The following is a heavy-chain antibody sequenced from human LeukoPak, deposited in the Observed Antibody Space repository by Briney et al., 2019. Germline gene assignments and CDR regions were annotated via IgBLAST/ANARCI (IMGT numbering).Heavy chain of an antibody. CDR2: IYHSGST. J-gene: IGHJ3*02. V-gene: IGHV4-38-2*02. CDR3: AREGYDSSGYPYDAFDI. D-gene: IGHD3-22*01. CDR1: GYSISSGYY. Sequence: SETLSLTCTVSGYSISSGYYWGWIRQPPGKGLEWIGSIYHSGSTYYNPSLKSRVTISVDTSKNQFSLKLSSVTAADTAVYYRAREGYDSSGYPYDAFDIWGQGTMVTVSS.